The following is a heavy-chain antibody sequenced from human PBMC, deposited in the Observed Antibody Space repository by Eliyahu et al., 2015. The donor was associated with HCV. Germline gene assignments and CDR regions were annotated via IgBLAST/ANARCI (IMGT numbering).Heavy chain of an antibody. J-gene: IGHJ5*01. V-gene: IGHV3-30*18. CDR3: AKDRSSSGNYWFDS. CDR2: ISYDGSYK. Sequence: QVNLVESGGGMVQPGRSLRLSCAAXGFTFSSYGXXWVRQAPGKGLEWVAVISYDGSYKYYLDSVKGRFTISRDNSKNTLYLQMNSLGAEDTAVYYCAKDRSSSGNYWFDSCGQGTLVTVSS. CDR1: GFTFSSYG. D-gene: IGHD6-19*01.